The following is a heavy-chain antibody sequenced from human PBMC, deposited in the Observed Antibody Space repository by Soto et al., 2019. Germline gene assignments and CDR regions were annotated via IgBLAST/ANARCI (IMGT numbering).Heavy chain of an antibody. V-gene: IGHV1-3*01. CDR3: AITRITIFEVARGAFDY. Sequence: GASVKVSCKASGYTLTSYAMNWVRQAPGQRLEWMGWINAGNGNTKYSQKFQGRVTITWDTSASTAYMELSSLRSEDTAVYYCAITRITIFEVARGAFDYWGQGTLVTVSS. CDR2: INAGNGNT. CDR1: GYTLTSYA. D-gene: IGHD3-3*01. J-gene: IGHJ4*02.